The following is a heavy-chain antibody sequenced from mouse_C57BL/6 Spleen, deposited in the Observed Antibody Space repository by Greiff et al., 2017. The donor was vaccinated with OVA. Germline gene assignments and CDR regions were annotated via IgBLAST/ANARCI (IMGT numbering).Heavy chain of an antibody. CDR3: ARLHDGY. CDR1: GYTFTSYW. V-gene: IGHV1-69*01. Sequence: QVQLQQPGAELVMPGASVKLSCKASGYTFTSYWMHWVKQRPGQGLEWIGEIDPSDSYTNYNQKFKGKSTLTVDKSSSTAYMQLSSLTSEDSAVYYCARLHDGYWGQGTLVTGSA. CDR2: IDPSDSYT. J-gene: IGHJ3*02.